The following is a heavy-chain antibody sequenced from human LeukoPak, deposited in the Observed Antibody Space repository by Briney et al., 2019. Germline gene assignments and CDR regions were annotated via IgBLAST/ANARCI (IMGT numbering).Heavy chain of an antibody. CDR2: ISYDGSNK. J-gene: IGHJ4*02. Sequence: PGGSLRLSCAASGFTFSSYAMHWVRQAPGKGLEWVAVISYDGSNKYYADSVKGRFTISRDNSKNTLYLQMNSLRAEDTAVYYCASSSSWPGFFDYWGQGALVTVSS. D-gene: IGHD6-13*01. CDR1: GFTFSSYA. CDR3: ASSSSWPGFFDY. V-gene: IGHV3-30*14.